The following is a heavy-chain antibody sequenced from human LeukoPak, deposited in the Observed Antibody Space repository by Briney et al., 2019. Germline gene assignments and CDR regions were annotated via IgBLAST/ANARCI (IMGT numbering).Heavy chain of an antibody. CDR2: INHSGST. D-gene: IGHD1-26*01. V-gene: IGHV4-34*01. J-gene: IGHJ6*03. Sequence: SSETLSLTCSVSDDSITMYYWSWIRQPPGKGLEWIGEINHSGSTNYNPSLKSRVTISVDTSKNQFSLKLSSVTAADTAVYYCARGGRWELSYYYYMDVWGKGTTVTVSS. CDR3: ARGGRWELSYYYYMDV. CDR1: DDSITMYY.